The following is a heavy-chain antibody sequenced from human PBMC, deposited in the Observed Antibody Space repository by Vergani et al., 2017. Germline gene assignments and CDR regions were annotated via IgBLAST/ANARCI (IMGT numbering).Heavy chain of an antibody. CDR1: GGPISSGGYY. J-gene: IGHJ4*02. CDR3: ARETYYYDSLYFDY. V-gene: IGHV4-31*03. CDR2: IYYSGST. D-gene: IGHD3-22*01. Sequence: QVQLQESGPGLVKPSQTLFLTCTVSGGPISSGGYYLSWIRQNPGKGLEWFGYIYYSGSTYYNPSLKSRVTISVDTSKSQFSLKLSSVTAADTAVYYCARETYYYDSLYFDYWGQGTLVTVSS.